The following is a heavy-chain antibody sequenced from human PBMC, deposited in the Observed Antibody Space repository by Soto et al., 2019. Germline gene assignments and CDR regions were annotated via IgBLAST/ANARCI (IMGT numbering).Heavy chain of an antibody. CDR1: GGSISSSRCH. CDR2: IKYSGTT. CDR3: ARRYGWASDI. D-gene: IGHD3-16*01. V-gene: IGHV4-39*01. Sequence: PSETLSLTCTVSGGSISSSRCHWGWIRQPPGKGLEWIASIKYSGTTFYNPSLKSRVTLSVDTSKNQFALKLSSVTAAETAVYYCARRYGWASDIWGQGTMVTVSS. J-gene: IGHJ3*02.